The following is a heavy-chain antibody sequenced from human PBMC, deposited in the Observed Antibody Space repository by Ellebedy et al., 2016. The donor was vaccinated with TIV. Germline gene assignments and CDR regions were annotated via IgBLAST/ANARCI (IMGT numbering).Heavy chain of an antibody. CDR3: AREYSSTVDYYYYYMDV. V-gene: IGHV3-11*04. Sequence: GESLKISXAASGFTFSDYYMSWIRQAPGKGLEWVSAISGSGGSTYYADSVKGRFTISRDNAKNSLYLQMNSLRAEDTAVYYCAREYSSTVDYYYYYMDVWGKGTTVTVSS. CDR2: ISGSGGST. J-gene: IGHJ6*03. CDR1: GFTFSDYY. D-gene: IGHD6-13*01.